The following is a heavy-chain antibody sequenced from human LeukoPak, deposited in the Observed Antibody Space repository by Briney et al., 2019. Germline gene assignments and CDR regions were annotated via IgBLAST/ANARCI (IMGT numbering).Heavy chain of an antibody. CDR1: GGSVSSGDYY. V-gene: IGHV4-31*03. CDR3: ARKGCSYYYFHY. Sequence: SQTLSLTCTVSGGSVSSGDYYWTWIRQLPGKGLEWIGYIYHSGSTYYNPSLRSRVTMSVDTSQNQFSLKLTSVTAADTAVYYCARKGCSYYYFHYWGQGTLVTVSS. J-gene: IGHJ4*02. CDR2: IYHSGST. D-gene: IGHD1-26*01.